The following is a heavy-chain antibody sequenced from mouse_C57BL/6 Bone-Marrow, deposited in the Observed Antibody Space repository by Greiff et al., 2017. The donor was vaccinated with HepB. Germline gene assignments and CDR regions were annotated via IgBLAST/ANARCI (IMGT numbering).Heavy chain of an antibody. Sequence: EVKLVESGGGLVKPGGSLKLSCAASGFTFSSYAMSWVRQTPEKRLEWVATISDGGSYTYYPDNVKGRFTISRDNAKNNLYLQMSHLKSEDTAMYYCAREPYSYVSSYECYFDYWGQGTTLTVSS. D-gene: IGHD1-1*01. J-gene: IGHJ2*01. CDR2: ISDGGSYT. CDR1: GFTFSSYA. CDR3: AREPYSYVSSYECYFDY. V-gene: IGHV5-4*01.